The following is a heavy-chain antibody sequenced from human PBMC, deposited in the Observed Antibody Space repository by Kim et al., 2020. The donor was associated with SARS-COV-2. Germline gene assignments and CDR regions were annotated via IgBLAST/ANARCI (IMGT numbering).Heavy chain of an antibody. CDR3: ATDPWTFPVDY. CDR1: GFTFSNAW. V-gene: IGHV3-15*01. CDR2: IKSKTDGGTT. Sequence: GGSLRLSFAASGFTFSNAWMSWVRQAPGKGLEWVGRIKSKTDGGTTRYAAPVRGRFTISRDDSRNTLYLQMNSLETEDTAVYYCATDPWTFPVDYWGQGTLVTVSS. J-gene: IGHJ4*02. D-gene: IGHD5-12*01.